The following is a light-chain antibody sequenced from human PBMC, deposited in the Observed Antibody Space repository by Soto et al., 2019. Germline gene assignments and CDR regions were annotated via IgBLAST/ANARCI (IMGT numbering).Light chain of an antibody. CDR2: GAS. CDR3: QQYNNWPPYS. Sequence: EIVMTQSPATLSVSPGERATLSCRASQSVSSNLAWYQQKPGQAPRLLIYGASTRATGIPARFSGSGSGTEFTLTISSLLSEDFALYYCQQYNNWPPYSVGQGTKLEIK. J-gene: IGKJ2*01. CDR1: QSVSSN. V-gene: IGKV3-15*01.